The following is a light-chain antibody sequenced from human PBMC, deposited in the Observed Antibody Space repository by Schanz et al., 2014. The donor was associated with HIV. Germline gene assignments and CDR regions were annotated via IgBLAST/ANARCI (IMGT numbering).Light chain of an antibody. J-gene: IGKJ1*01. CDR2: SAS. V-gene: IGKV3-15*01. CDR1: RSVNSN. CDR3: QQYNDWPPRWT. Sequence: EIVMTQSPVTLSVSPGERVTLSCRASRSVNSNLAWYQQKPGQAPRLLIYSASTRATGIPSRFSGSGSGTEFSLIISSLQSEDFAVYYCQQYNDWPPRWTFGQGTKVEIK.